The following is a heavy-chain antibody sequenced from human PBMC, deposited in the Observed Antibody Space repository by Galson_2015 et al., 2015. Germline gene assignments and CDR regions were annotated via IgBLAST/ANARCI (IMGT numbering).Heavy chain of an antibody. CDR1: GYSFTSYW. D-gene: IGHD5-12*01. Sequence: QSGAEVKKPGESLQISCKGSGYSFTSYWIGWVRQMPGKGLEWMGIICPGDSDTRYSPSFQGQVTISADKSISTAYLQWSSLKASDTAMYYCARRRGYSGYGYWYFDLWGRGTLVTVSS. V-gene: IGHV5-51*01. J-gene: IGHJ2*01. CDR3: ARRRGYSGYGYWYFDL. CDR2: ICPGDSDT.